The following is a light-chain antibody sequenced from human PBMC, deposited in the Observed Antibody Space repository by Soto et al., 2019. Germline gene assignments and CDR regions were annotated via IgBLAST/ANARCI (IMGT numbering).Light chain of an antibody. CDR1: QSVNRD. CDR2: GAS. Sequence: EIAVTQSPVTLSVSPGERATLSCRTSQSVNRDLAWYQQKPGQAPRLLIYGASTRATGIPDRFSGSGSGTEFTLTISSLQSEDFAVYYCQQYNNWPRTFGQGTKV. CDR3: QQYNNWPRT. V-gene: IGKV3-15*01. J-gene: IGKJ1*01.